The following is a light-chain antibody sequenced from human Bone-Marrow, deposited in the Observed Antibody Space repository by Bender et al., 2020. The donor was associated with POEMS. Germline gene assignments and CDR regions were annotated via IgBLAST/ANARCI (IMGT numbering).Light chain of an antibody. J-gene: IGLJ3*02. CDR3: SSFTSRTTVL. CDR1: SSDGGIYEY. Sequence: QSALTQPASVSGSPGQSITISCTGISSDGGIYEYVSWYQHHPGKAPTLLVYDVSSRPSGVSDRFSGSKSGNTASLTISGLQAEDEADYYCSSFTSRTTVLFGGGTKLTVL. CDR2: DVS. V-gene: IGLV2-14*03.